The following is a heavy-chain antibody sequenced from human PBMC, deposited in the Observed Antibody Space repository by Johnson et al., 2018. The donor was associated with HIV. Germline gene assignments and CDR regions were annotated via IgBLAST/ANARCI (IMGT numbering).Heavy chain of an antibody. CDR2: ISYAGSSK. Sequence: VLLVESGGGVVQPGRSLRLSCAASGFTFSSYAMSWVRQAPGKGLEWVAVISYAGSSKDYADYVKGRFTISRDNPKNTFYLKMNSLRVEDTAMYYCARDVAGIYDAFDIWGQGTMVTVSS. CDR3: ARDVAGIYDAFDI. D-gene: IGHD1-1*01. J-gene: IGHJ3*02. V-gene: IGHV3-30-3*01. CDR1: GFTFSSYA.